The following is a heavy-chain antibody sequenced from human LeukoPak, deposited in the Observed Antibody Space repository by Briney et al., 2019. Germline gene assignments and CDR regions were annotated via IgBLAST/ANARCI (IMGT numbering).Heavy chain of an antibody. CDR3: ARWGDNKILDY. V-gene: IGHV3-33*01. D-gene: IGHD3-16*01. Sequence: GGPLRLPCVASGFTFSSHGMHWVGQAPGKGLEWVAVIWYDASEKYYADSVRGRFTISRDNSKNTLYLQMNSLRAEDTAVYYCARWGDNKILDYWGQGTLVTVSS. J-gene: IGHJ4*02. CDR2: IWYDASEK. CDR1: GFTFSSHG.